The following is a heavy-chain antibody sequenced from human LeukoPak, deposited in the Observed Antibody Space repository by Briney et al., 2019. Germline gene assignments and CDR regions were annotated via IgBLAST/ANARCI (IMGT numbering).Heavy chain of an antibody. D-gene: IGHD3-16*02. Sequence: SETLSLTCTVSGGSISNNNYYWGWIRQPPGKGLEWIGSIYSGSTYYNPSLLGRVTISVDTSKNQFSLKLSSVTAADTAVYYCARDRGLTFDYVWGTYRYIATPTGGIDNWGQGTLVTVSS. CDR3: ARDRGLTFDYVWGTYRYIATPTGGIDN. V-gene: IGHV4-39*07. CDR1: GGSISNNNYY. J-gene: IGHJ4*02. CDR2: IYSGST.